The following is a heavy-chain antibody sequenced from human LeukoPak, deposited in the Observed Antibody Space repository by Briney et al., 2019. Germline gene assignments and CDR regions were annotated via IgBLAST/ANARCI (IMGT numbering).Heavy chain of an antibody. CDR3: ARQRGFLSAYIDV. V-gene: IGHV4-34*01. CDR1: NGSFSDYY. Sequence: SETLSLTCAVYNGSFSDYYWTWIRLPPGKGLEWIGEISYSGGTNYSPSLQSRLTISLDTSKNHFSLRLTSVTAADTAVYYCARQRGFLSAYIDVWGRGTPVTVSP. J-gene: IGHJ4*02. D-gene: IGHD3-3*01. CDR2: ISYSGGT.